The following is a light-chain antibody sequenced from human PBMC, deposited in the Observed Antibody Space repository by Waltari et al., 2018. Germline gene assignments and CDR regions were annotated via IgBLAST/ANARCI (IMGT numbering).Light chain of an antibody. CDR2: EVS. J-gene: IGLJ2*01. CDR1: SPDVGGYHS. CDR3: SSYTSSSTLV. V-gene: IGLV2-14*01. Sequence: QSALTQPASVAGSPGQSITSSSTGTSPDVGGYHSVSWYHQHPVKAPKLMIYEVSNRPSGVSNRFSGSKSGNTASLTISGLQAEDEADYYCSSYTSSSTLVFGGGTKLTVL.